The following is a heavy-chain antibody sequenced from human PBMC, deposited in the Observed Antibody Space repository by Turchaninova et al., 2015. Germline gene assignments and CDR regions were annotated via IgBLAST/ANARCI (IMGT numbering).Heavy chain of an antibody. V-gene: IGHV1-58*01. Sequence: GIGNTNYAQKFQERVTITRDMSTSTAYMELSSLRSEDTAVYYCAAFPFPMVRGVIESPWGQGTLVTVSS. CDR2: GIGNT. CDR3: AAFPFPMVRGVIESP. J-gene: IGHJ5*02. D-gene: IGHD3-10*01.